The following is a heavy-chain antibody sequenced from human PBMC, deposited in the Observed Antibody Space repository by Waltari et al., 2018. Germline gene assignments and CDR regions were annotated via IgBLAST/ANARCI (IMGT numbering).Heavy chain of an antibody. CDR1: GGSISSGRYY. CDR2: IYTSGST. V-gene: IGHV4-61*09. D-gene: IGHD6-13*01. J-gene: IGHJ4*02. Sequence: QVQLQESGPGLVKPSQTLSLTCTVSGGSISSGRYYWSWIRQPAGKGLEWIGYIYTSGSTNYNPSLKSRVTISVDTSKNQFSLKLSSVTAADTAVYYCARDERAAAGPYYFDYWGQGTLVTVSS. CDR3: ARDERAAAGPYYFDY.